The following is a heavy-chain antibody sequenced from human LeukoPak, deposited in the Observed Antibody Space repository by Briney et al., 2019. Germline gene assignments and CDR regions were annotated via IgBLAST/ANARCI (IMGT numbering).Heavy chain of an antibody. CDR1: GGSISSGSYY. CDR3: ATGWLQDASDI. Sequence: SQTLSLICTVSGGSISSGSYYWSWIRQPAGKGLEWIGRIYTTGSTNYNPSLKSRVTISVDTSKNQFSLKLSSVTAADTAVYYCATGWLQDASDIWGQGTLVTVSS. V-gene: IGHV4-61*02. D-gene: IGHD5-24*01. J-gene: IGHJ3*02. CDR2: IYTTGST.